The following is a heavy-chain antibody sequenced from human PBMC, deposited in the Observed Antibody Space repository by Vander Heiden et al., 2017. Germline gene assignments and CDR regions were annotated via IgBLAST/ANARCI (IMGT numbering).Heavy chain of an antibody. V-gene: IGHV3-30*18. CDR2: ISYDGSNK. CDR1: GITFRTYG. CDR3: AKDQWGDYGNFDY. D-gene: IGHD4-17*01. J-gene: IGHJ4*02. Sequence: QVHLVESGGGVVQPGRSLTRSGAASGITFRTYGMRWVRQAPGKGLELVAVISYDGSNKYYADSVKGRFTISRDNSKNTLYLQMNSLRAEDTAVYYCAKDQWGDYGNFDYWGQGTLVTVSS.